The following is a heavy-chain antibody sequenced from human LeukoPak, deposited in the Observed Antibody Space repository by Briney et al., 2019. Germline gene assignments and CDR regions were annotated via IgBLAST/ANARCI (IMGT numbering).Heavy chain of an antibody. V-gene: IGHV1-2*02. Sequence: ASVKVSCKASGYTFTGYYMHWVRQAPGQGLEWMGWINPNSGGTNYAQKFQGRVTMTRDTSISTAYMELSRLRSDDTAVYYCAREYYVYVWGSYKRFDPWGQGTLVTVSS. CDR1: GYTFTGYY. D-gene: IGHD3-16*01. CDR2: INPNSGGT. J-gene: IGHJ5*02. CDR3: AREYYVYVWGSYKRFDP.